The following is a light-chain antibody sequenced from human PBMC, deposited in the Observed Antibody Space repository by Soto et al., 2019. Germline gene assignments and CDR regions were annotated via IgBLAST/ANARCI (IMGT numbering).Light chain of an antibody. CDR1: QDINNY. Sequence: DIQLTQSPYFLSASVGDRVTISCRASQDINNYLAWYQQTPGKAPKLLIYAASTLQRGAPSRFSGSGSGTDFTLTISSLQPEDFATYYCQQLNSYPYTFGQGTKLEIK. J-gene: IGKJ2*01. V-gene: IGKV1-9*01. CDR2: AAS. CDR3: QQLNSYPYT.